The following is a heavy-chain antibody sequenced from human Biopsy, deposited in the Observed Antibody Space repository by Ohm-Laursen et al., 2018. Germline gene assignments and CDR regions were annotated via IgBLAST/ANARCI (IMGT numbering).Heavy chain of an antibody. CDR2: VYYTGST. D-gene: IGHD3-22*01. CDR3: ARDRGYYSDRTVPGYFDL. J-gene: IGHJ2*01. CDR1: GDSISSYY. Sequence: SDTLSLTCTVSGDSISSYYWSWIRQPPGKGLEWIGYVYYTGSTDYNPSLQSRVTISVDTSKNHFSLRLRSVTPADTAIYHCARDRGYYSDRTVPGYFDLWGRGTLVTVSS. V-gene: IGHV4-59*01.